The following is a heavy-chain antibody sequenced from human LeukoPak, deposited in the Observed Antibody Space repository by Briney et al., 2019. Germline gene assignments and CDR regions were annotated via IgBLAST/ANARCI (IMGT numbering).Heavy chain of an antibody. CDR1: GYTFTSYA. D-gene: IGHD5-12*01. CDR3: ARVGGYSGYDPDYFDH. CDR2: INAGNGNT. J-gene: IGHJ4*02. Sequence: ASVKVSCKASGYTFTSYAMHWVRQAPGQRLEWMGWINAGNGNTKYSQKFQGRVTITRDTSASTAYMELSSLRSEDTAVYYCARVGGYSGYDPDYFDHWGQGTLVTVSS. V-gene: IGHV1-3*01.